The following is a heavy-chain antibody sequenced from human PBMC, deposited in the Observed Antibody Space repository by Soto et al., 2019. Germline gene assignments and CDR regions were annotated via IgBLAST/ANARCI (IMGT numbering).Heavy chain of an antibody. D-gene: IGHD6-13*01. V-gene: IGHV3-30*18. Sequence: QVQLVESGGGVIQPGTSLSLSCGSSGFTFRSFGMYWVRQAPGKGLEWVAVVSHDGNHKYYADSVKGRFTVSRDNAKNMLYLQMNSLRGEDTAVYYCAKDVGQQLVLNYGMDVWGQGTTVTVSS. CDR1: GFTFRSFG. CDR2: VSHDGNHK. J-gene: IGHJ6*02. CDR3: AKDVGQQLVLNYGMDV.